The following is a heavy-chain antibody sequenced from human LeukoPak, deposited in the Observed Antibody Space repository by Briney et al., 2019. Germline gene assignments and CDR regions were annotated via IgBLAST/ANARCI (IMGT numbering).Heavy chain of an antibody. D-gene: IGHD6-19*01. CDR3: ARGLQWGFDW. CDR2: ITGSSAPI. V-gene: IGHV3-48*01. Sequence: GGSLRLSCEASGFNFNIYSMNWVRQAPGKGLEWVSYITGSSAPIYYGDSVKGRFTISRDNAKNSLFLQMNILRVEDTAVYYCARGLQWGFDWWGQGTLVTVSS. J-gene: IGHJ4*02. CDR1: GFNFNIYS.